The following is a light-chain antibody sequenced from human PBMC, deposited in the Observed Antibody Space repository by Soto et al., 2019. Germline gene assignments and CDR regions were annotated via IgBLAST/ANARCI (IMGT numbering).Light chain of an antibody. CDR2: DAT. CDR3: QQSFVTPRT. J-gene: IGKJ1*01. V-gene: IGKV1-39*01. Sequence: DIQMTQSPSSLSASVGDRVTITCRASQNIKSYVNWYQHKPRKAPKLLIHDATSLHSGVPSRFSGSGSGTEFTLTISSLQPEDFATYYCQQSFVTPRTFGQGTKVDI. CDR1: QNIKSY.